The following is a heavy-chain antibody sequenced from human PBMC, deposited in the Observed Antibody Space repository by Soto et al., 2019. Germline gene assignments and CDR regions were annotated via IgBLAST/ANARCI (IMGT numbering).Heavy chain of an antibody. CDR3: AKDRLLWFGELGYFDL. D-gene: IGHD3-10*01. CDR1: GFTFSRYA. CDR2: ISGGDDNT. V-gene: IGHV3-23*01. Sequence: EVQLLESGGGLVQPGGSLRLSCAASGFTFSRYAMSWVRQAPGKGLEWVSAISGGDDNTYYANSVKGRFTISRDKSKNTLYLQMNSLRADDTAVYYCAKDRLLWFGELGYFDLWGRGTLVTVSS. J-gene: IGHJ2*01.